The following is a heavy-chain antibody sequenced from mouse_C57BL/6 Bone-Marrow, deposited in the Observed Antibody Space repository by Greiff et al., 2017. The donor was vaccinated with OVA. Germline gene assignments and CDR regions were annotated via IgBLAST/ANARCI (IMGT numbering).Heavy chain of an antibody. Sequence: VKLMESGPELVKPGASVKISCKASGYTFTDYYINWVKQRPGQGLEWIGWIFPGSGSTSYHEKFKGKATLTVDKSSSTAYMLLSSLTSEDSAVYFCARGWLPLYAMDYWGQGTSVTVSS. CDR1: GYTFTDYY. CDR2: IFPGSGST. V-gene: IGHV1-75*01. J-gene: IGHJ4*01. CDR3: ARGWLPLYAMDY. D-gene: IGHD2-2*01.